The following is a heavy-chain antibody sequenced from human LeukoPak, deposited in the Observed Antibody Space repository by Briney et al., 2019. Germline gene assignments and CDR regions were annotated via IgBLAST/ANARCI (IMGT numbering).Heavy chain of an antibody. CDR3: AVVDTYTASYYFQY. V-gene: IGHV1-2*02. CDR1: GYTFTGYY. CDR2: INPNTGGT. D-gene: IGHD2-15*01. Sequence: ASVKVSCKASGYTFTGYYMHWVRQTSGQGLEWMGWINPNTGGTNSAQKFQGRVTLTRDASINTAYMELSSLTSDDTGMYFCAVVDTYTASYYFQYWGQGTLVTVSS. J-gene: IGHJ4*02.